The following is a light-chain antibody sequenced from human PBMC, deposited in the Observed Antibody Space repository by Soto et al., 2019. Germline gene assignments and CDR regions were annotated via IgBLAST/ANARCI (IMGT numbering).Light chain of an antibody. CDR1: QSISTY. Sequence: DIQMTQSPSSLSASVGDRVTISCRTSQSISTYLNWYQQKPGTAPRLLIYRASSVKSGVPPRLSGSGSGRDFTLTISSLRPEDIATYFCQHSYGSPPWTFGQGTKVEVK. CDR3: QHSYGSPPWT. CDR2: RAS. J-gene: IGKJ1*01. V-gene: IGKV1-39*01.